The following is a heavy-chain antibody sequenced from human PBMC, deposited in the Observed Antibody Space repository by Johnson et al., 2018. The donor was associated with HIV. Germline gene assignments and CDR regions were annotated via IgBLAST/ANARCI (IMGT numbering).Heavy chain of an antibody. CDR2: NSGSGGST. Sequence: SLLLSFSSSFFPFLLSSLRLFLHSPFNFLYFFSSNSGSGGSTYYADSVKGRFTISRDNSKNTLYLQMNSLRAEDTVVYYCAKDGRNRIAAAEPPAVDIWGQWTMVTVSS. D-gene: IGHD6-13*01. V-gene: IGHV3-23*01. CDR3: AKDGRNRIAAAEPPAVDI. J-gene: IGHJ3*02. CDR1: FFPFLLSS.